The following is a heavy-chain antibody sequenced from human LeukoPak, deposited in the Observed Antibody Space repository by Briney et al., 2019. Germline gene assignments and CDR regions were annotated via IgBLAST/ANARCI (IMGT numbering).Heavy chain of an antibody. J-gene: IGHJ6*03. D-gene: IGHD3-10*01. Sequence: PGGSLRLSCAASGFTFSNYWMSWVRQAPGKGLEWVANIKQDGSEKYYVDSVKGRFTISRDNAKNSLYLQMNSLRAEDTAVYYCASFYSGRGYYYYYYMDVWGKGTTVTVSS. CDR2: IKQDGSEK. V-gene: IGHV3-7*01. CDR1: GFTFSNYW. CDR3: ASFYSGRGYYYYYYMDV.